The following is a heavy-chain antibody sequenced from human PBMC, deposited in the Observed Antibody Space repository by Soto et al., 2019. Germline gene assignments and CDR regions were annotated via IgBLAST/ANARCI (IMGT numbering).Heavy chain of an antibody. CDR1: GFTFSSYA. D-gene: IGHD3-10*01. V-gene: IGHV3-30-3*01. J-gene: IGHJ6*02. CDR3: ARGLPPRVRGPYGMDV. Sequence: GGSLRLSCAASGFTFSSYAMHWVRQAPGKGLEWVAVISYDGSNKYYADSVKGRFTISRDNSKNTLYLQMNSLRAEDTAVYYCARGLPPRVRGPYGMDVWGQGTTVTVSS. CDR2: ISYDGSNK.